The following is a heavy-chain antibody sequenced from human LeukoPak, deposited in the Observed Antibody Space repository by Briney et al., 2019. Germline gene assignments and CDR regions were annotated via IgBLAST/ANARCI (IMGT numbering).Heavy chain of an antibody. Sequence: GGSLRLSCAASGFTFNTYAMSWLRQVPGIGPEWVSAITGSGLTYYADSVKGRFTISRDNSKNTLYLQMNSLRAEDTAVYYCAKNGAITMIVVVITPDYWGQGTLVTVSS. CDR1: GFTFNTYA. V-gene: IGHV3-23*01. J-gene: IGHJ4*02. CDR3: AKNGAITMIVVVITPDY. D-gene: IGHD3-22*01. CDR2: ITGSGLT.